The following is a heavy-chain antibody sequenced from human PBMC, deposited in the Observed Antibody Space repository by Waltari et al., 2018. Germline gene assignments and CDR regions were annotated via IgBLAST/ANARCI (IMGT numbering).Heavy chain of an antibody. Sequence: QLQLQESGPGLVKPSATLSLPCSVSGGSIRSTSYYWGWIRQPPGKGLEWIGSFSYNGNTYYNPSLKSRVTISVDTSKNQFSLQLTSVTAADTAMYYCARPGRVGGGSLMGLDYWGQGTLVTVSS. D-gene: IGHD2-15*01. V-gene: IGHV4-39*01. CDR3: ARPGRVGGGSLMGLDY. CDR2: FSYNGNT. J-gene: IGHJ4*02. CDR1: GGSIRSTSYY.